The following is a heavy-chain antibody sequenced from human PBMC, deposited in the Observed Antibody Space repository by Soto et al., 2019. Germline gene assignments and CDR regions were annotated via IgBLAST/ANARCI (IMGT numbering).Heavy chain of an antibody. CDR1: GFTFDDYA. CDR2: ISWNSGSI. Sequence: PGGSLRLSCAASGFTFDDYAMHWVRQAPGKGLEWVSGISWNSGSIGYADSVKGRFTISRDNAKTSLYLQMNSLRAEDTALYYCAKFIGEPTPYTYNGMAFWAKGPRSPSP. D-gene: IGHD2-15*01. J-gene: IGHJ6*02. V-gene: IGHV3-9*01. CDR3: AKFIGEPTPYTYNGMAF.